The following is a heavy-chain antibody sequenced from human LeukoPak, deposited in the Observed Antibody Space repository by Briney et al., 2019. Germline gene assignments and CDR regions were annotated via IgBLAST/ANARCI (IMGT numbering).Heavy chain of an antibody. CDR3: ARAYYYDSSGYYDHDAFDI. CDR2: INHSGST. V-gene: IGHV4-34*01. J-gene: IGHJ3*02. CDR1: GGSFSGYY. D-gene: IGHD3-22*01. Sequence: PSETLSLTCAVHGGSFSGYYWSWIRQPPGKGLEWIGEINHSGSTNYNPSLKSRVTISVDTSKNQFSLKLSSVTAADTAVYYCARAYYYDSSGYYDHDAFDIWGQGTMVTVSS.